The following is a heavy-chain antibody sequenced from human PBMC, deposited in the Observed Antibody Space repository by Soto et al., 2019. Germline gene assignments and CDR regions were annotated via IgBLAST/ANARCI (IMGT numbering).Heavy chain of an antibody. CDR2: ITSGGSK. CDR1: GFTFTNYA. D-gene: IGHD2-21*01. V-gene: IGHV3-23*01. J-gene: IGHJ4*02. Sequence: PGGSLRLSCAASGFTFTNYAITWVRQAPGEGLEWVSTITSGGSKYYADSVKGRFTISRDNSKNTLYLQVNSLRAEDTAVYYCAKHILLDNWGQGTLVTVSS. CDR3: AKHILLDN.